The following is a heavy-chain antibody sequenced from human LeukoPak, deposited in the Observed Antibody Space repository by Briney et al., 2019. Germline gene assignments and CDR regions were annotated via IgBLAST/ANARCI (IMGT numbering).Heavy chain of an antibody. CDR2: ISSSSSYI. J-gene: IGHJ6*03. V-gene: IGHV3-21*01. CDR1: GFTFSSYS. D-gene: IGHD3-10*01. Sequence: GGSLRLSCAASGFTFSSYSMNWVRQAPGKGLKWVSSISSSSSYIYYADSVKGRFTISRDNAKNSLYLQMNSLRAEDTAVYYCARDQGSGSYNYYYYMDVWGKGTTVTVSS. CDR3: ARDQGSGSYNYYYYMDV.